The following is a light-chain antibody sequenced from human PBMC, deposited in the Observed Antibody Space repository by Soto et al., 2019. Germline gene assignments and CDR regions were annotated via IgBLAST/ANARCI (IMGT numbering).Light chain of an antibody. Sequence: QSVLTQPPSVSAAPGQTVIISCSGSSSNVGKSFVSWYQQLPATVPNLLIYDNAPRPSGIPDRFSGSKSGTSATLVITGLQTGDEADYYCGTWDRSLSVYVFGFGTKLTVL. V-gene: IGLV1-51*01. J-gene: IGLJ1*01. CDR3: GTWDRSLSVYV. CDR1: SSNVGKSF. CDR2: DNA.